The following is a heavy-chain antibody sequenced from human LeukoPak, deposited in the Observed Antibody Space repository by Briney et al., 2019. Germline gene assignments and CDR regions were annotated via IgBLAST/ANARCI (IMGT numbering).Heavy chain of an antibody. Sequence: SETLSVTCAVYVGSFSGYYWSWMRPPPGKGLEWMGQINHSGSTNSNPSRKSRFTISVDTSKNQFSLKLSSVTAADTAVYFCATPRLSSGWYPFDYWGQGILVTVSS. D-gene: IGHD6-19*01. CDR2: INHSGST. CDR1: VGSFSGYY. V-gene: IGHV4-34*01. CDR3: ATPRLSSGWYPFDY. J-gene: IGHJ4*02.